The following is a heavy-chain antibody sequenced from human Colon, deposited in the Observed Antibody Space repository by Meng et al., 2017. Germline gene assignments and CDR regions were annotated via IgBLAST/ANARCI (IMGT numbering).Heavy chain of an antibody. Sequence: GESLKISCAASGFALSSAWMHWVRQVPGEGLVWVARSKYDGTLTYYADSVKGRFTISRDNAKNMLYLQMNSLKAEDTAVYYCARSDWFDPWGQGNQVNGAS. V-gene: IGHV3-74*01. CDR3: ARSDWFDP. CDR1: GFALSSAW. J-gene: IGHJ5*02. CDR2: SKYDGTLT.